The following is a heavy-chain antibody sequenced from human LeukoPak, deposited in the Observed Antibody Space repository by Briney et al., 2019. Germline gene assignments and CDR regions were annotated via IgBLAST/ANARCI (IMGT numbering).Heavy chain of an antibody. J-gene: IGHJ4*02. V-gene: IGHV4-34*01. CDR1: GGSFSGYY. Sequence: SETLSLTCAVYGGSFSGYYWSWIRQPPGKGLEWIGEINHSGSTNYNPSLKSRVTISVDTSKNQFSLKLGSVTAADTAVYYCARATYYYDSSGYSPHFDYWGQGTLATVSS. CDR3: ARATYYYDSSGYSPHFDY. D-gene: IGHD3-22*01. CDR2: INHSGST.